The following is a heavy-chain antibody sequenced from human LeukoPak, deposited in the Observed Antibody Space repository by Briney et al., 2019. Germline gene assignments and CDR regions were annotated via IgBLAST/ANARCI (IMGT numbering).Heavy chain of an antibody. CDR2: IYYSGST. Sequence: SETLSLTCTVSVGSTSSSSYYWGWIRQPPGKGLEWIGYIYYSGSTNYNPSLKTRVPISVDTSKNQFSLKLSSVTAADTAVYYCARSGRRICSGGSCYSALGYYYYMDVWGKGTTVTISS. J-gene: IGHJ6*03. V-gene: IGHV4-61*05. D-gene: IGHD2-15*01. CDR1: VGSTSSSSYY. CDR3: ARSGRRICSGGSCYSALGYYYYMDV.